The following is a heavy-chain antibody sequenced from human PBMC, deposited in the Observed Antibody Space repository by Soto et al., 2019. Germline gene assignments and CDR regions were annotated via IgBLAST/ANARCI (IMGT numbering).Heavy chain of an antibody. Sequence: PGESLKISCKGSGYSFTSYWIGWVRQMPGKGLEWMGIIYPGDSDTRYSPSFQGQVTISADKSISTAYLQWSSLKASDTAMYYCARGEYYGYDYVWGSYRFGAFDIWGQGTMVTVSS. D-gene: IGHD3-16*02. CDR2: IYPGDSDT. J-gene: IGHJ3*02. CDR1: GYSFTSYW. CDR3: ARGEYYGYDYVWGSYRFGAFDI. V-gene: IGHV5-51*01.